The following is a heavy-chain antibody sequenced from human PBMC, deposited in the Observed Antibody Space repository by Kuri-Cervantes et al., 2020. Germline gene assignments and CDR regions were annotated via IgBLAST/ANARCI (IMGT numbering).Heavy chain of an antibody. J-gene: IGHJ4*02. Sequence: GESLKISCAASGFTVSSNYMSWVRQAPGKGLEWVSVIYSGGSTYYADSVKGRFTISRDNSKNTLFLQMNSLRAEDTAVYYCARVQRGSGWYYFDYWGQGTLVTVSS. D-gene: IGHD6-19*01. CDR1: GFTVSSNY. CDR3: ARVQRGSGWYYFDY. CDR2: IYSGGST. V-gene: IGHV3-53*01.